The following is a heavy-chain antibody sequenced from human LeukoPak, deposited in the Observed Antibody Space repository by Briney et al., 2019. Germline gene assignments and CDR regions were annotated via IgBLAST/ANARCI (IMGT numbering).Heavy chain of an antibody. CDR3: AGGTRTADY. CDR2: IYYSGST. Sequence: SDTLSLTCAVYGGSFSGYYWSWIRQHPGKGLEWIGYIYYSGSTYYNPSLKSRITISVDTSKNQFSLKLSSVTAADTAVYYCAGGTRTADYWGQGTLVTVSS. V-gene: IGHV4-31*11. CDR1: GGSFSGYY. J-gene: IGHJ4*02. D-gene: IGHD2-8*01.